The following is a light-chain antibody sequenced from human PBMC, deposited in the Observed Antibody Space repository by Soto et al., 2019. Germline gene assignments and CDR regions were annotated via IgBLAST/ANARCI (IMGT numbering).Light chain of an antibody. Sequence: QSALTQPASVSGSPGQSITISCTGTSSDVGANNYVSWYQQHPGKAPKLMIYDVSNRPSGVSNLFSGSKSGNTASLTISGIQAEDEADYYCSSYTSSSTLLFGGGTKLTVL. V-gene: IGLV2-14*01. CDR2: DVS. CDR3: SSYTSSSTLL. J-gene: IGLJ2*01. CDR1: SSDVGANNY.